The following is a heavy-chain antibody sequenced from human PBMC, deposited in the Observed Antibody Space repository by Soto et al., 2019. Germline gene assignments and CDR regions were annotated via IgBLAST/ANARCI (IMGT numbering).Heavy chain of an antibody. J-gene: IGHJ3*02. V-gene: IGHV4-59*01. CDR3: ARVDADQLLPDI. D-gene: IGHD2-2*01. CDR1: VGSISSYY. CDR2: IYYSGST. Sequence: PSETLSLTCTVSVGSISSYYRSWIRQPPGKGLEWIGYIYYSGSTNYNPSLKSRVTISVDTSKNQFSLKLSSVTAADTAVYYCARVDADQLLPDIWGQGTMVTVSS.